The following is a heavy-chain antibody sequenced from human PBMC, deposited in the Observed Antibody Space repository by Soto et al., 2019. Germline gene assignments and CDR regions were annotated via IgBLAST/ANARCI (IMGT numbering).Heavy chain of an antibody. CDR2: IGTAGDT. D-gene: IGHD3-10*01. CDR3: ARVPITMVRGVRAPYGMDV. CDR1: GFTFSSYD. J-gene: IGHJ6*02. V-gene: IGHV3-13*01. Sequence: GGSLRLSCAASGFTFSSYDMHWVRQATGKGLEWVSAIGTAGDTYYPGSVKGRFTISRENAKNSLYLQMNSLRAGDTAVYYCARVPITMVRGVRAPYGMDVWGQGTTVTVSS.